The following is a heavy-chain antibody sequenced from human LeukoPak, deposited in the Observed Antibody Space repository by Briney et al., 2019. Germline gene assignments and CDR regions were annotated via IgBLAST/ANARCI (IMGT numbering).Heavy chain of an antibody. CDR3: ARVLEWLRSAYYFDY. J-gene: IGHJ4*02. Sequence: GASVKVPCKASGYTFTSYGISWVRQAPGQGLEWMGWISPYNGNTNYAQKLQGRVTMTTDTSTSTVYMELRSLRSDDTAVYYCARVLEWLRSAYYFDYWGQGTLVTVSS. CDR2: ISPYNGNT. V-gene: IGHV1-18*01. D-gene: IGHD5-12*01. CDR1: GYTFTSYG.